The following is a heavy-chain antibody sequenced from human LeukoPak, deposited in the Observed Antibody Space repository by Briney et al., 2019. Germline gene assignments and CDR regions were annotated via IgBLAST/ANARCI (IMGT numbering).Heavy chain of an antibody. CDR2: ISAYNGNT. V-gene: IGHV1-18*01. D-gene: IGHD4/OR15-4a*01. CDR3: ASTVIRDYGGYFDY. Sequence: GASVKASCKASGYTFTSYGISWVRQAPGQGLEWMGWISAYNGNTNYAQKLQGRVTMTTDTSTSTAYMELRSLRSDDTAVYYCASTVIRDYGGYFDYWGQGTLVTVSS. CDR1: GYTFTSYG. J-gene: IGHJ4*02.